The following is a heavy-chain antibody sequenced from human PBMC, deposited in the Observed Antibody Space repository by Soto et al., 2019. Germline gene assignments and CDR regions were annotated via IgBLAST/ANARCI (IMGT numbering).Heavy chain of an antibody. V-gene: IGHV4-39*01. CDR1: GGSISSSSYY. Sequence: SETLSLTCTVSGGSISSSSYYWGWIRQPPGKGLEWIGGIYYSGSTYYNPSLKSRVTISVDTSKNQFSLKLSSVTAADTAVYYCARRPAAIRGFYYYYGMDVWGQGTTVTVSS. CDR3: ARRPAAIRGFYYYYGMDV. J-gene: IGHJ6*02. D-gene: IGHD2-2*02. CDR2: IYYSGST.